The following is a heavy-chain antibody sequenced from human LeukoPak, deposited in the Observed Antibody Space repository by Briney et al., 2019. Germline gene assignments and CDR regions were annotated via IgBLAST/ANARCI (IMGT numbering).Heavy chain of an antibody. J-gene: IGHJ6*02. CDR1: GYTFTGYY. Sequence: ASVKVSCKASGYTFTGYYMHWVRQAPGQGLEWMGWIDPNSGGTNYAQKFQGRVTVTRDTSISTAYMELSRLRSDDTAVYYCAREDSPPREYYYYYGMDVWGQGTTVTVSS. V-gene: IGHV1-2*02. CDR3: AREDSPPREYYYYYGMDV. CDR2: IDPNSGGT.